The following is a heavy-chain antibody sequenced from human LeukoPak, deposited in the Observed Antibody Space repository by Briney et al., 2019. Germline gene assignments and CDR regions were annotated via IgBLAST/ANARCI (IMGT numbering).Heavy chain of an antibody. J-gene: IGHJ4*02. Sequence: SETLSLTCSVYGGSFSGYYWSWIRQPPGKGLEWIGEINHSGSTNYNPSLKSRVTISVDTYKNQFSLKLSAVTAADTAVYYCARDQWELLAGFDYWGQGTLVTVSS. V-gene: IGHV4-34*01. CDR1: GGSFSGYY. CDR2: INHSGST. CDR3: ARDQWELLAGFDY. D-gene: IGHD1-26*01.